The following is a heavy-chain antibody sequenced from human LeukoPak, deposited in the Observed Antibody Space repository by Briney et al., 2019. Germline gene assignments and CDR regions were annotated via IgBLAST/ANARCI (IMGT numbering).Heavy chain of an antibody. D-gene: IGHD4-11*01. CDR2: IYCSGST. Sequence: SETLSLTCTVSGGSISSYYWSWIRQPPGKGLEWIGYIYCSGSTNYNPSLKSRVTISVDTSKNQFSLRLSSVTAADTAVYYCAREVHSNYEYNWFDPWGQGTLVTVSS. V-gene: IGHV4-59*01. CDR1: GGSISSYY. CDR3: AREVHSNYEYNWFDP. J-gene: IGHJ5*02.